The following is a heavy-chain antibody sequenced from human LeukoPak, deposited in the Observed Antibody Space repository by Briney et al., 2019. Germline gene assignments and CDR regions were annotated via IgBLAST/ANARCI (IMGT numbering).Heavy chain of an antibody. V-gene: IGHV3-30*02. J-gene: IGHJ4*02. Sequence: PGGSLRLSCAASGFTFSSYGMHWVRQAPGKTLEWVAFIRYDGSNKYYADSVKGRFTISRDNSKNTLYLQMNSLRAEDTAVYYCAKDLCGGDCYSGFDYWGQGTLVTVSS. CDR1: GFTFSSYG. D-gene: IGHD2-21*02. CDR3: AKDLCGGDCYSGFDY. CDR2: IRYDGSNK.